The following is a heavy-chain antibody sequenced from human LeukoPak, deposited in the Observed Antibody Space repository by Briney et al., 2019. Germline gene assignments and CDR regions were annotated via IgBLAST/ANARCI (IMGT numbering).Heavy chain of an antibody. Sequence: GGSLRLSCAGSGFTFSHYGIHWLRQAPDKGLEWVALMWNDGSKQYYADSVKGRFTISRDNSKNTVDLQMNSLRAEDTAVYYCARSIGDPGFVYDIWGQGTRVTVSS. J-gene: IGHJ4*02. V-gene: IGHV3-33*01. CDR3: ARSIGDPGFVYDI. D-gene: IGHD2-21*02. CDR1: GFTFSHYG. CDR2: MWNDGSKQ.